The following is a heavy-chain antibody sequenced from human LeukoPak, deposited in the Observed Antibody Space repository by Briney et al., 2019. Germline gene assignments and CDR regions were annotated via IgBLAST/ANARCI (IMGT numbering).Heavy chain of an antibody. CDR1: GFTFSSYG. J-gene: IGHJ6*03. V-gene: IGHV3-21*01. Sequence: GGSLRLSCAASGFTFSSYGMNWVRQAPGKGLEWVSSISSSSSYIYYADSVKGRFTISRDNAKNSLYLQMNSLRAEDTAVYYCARDGYDILTGYFGYYYYMDVWGKGTTVTVSS. D-gene: IGHD3-9*01. CDR2: ISSSSSYI. CDR3: ARDGYDILTGYFGYYYYMDV.